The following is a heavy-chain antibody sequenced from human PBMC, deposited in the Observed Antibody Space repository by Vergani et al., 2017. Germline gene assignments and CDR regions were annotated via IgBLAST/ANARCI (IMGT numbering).Heavy chain of an antibody. CDR2: ISSSSSYI. CDR3: ARAMGYYYESSGSY. V-gene: IGHV3-21*01. J-gene: IGHJ4*02. D-gene: IGHD3-22*01. CDR1: GFTFSSYS. Sequence: EVPLVESGGGLVKPGGSLRLCCAASGFTFSSYSMNWVRQAPGKGLEWGSSISSSSSYIYYADSVKGRFTISRDNAKNSLYLQMNSLRAEDTAVYYCARAMGYYYESSGSYWGQGTLVTVSS.